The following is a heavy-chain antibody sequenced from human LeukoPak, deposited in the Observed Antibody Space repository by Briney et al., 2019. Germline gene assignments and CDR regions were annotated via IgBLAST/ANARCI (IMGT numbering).Heavy chain of an antibody. CDR2: ISYDGSNK. V-gene: IGHV3-30*03. D-gene: IGHD2-21*02. CDR3: TTETSAPLAYCGGDCFQELDY. J-gene: IGHJ4*02. Sequence: GGSLRLSCAASGFTFSSYGMHWVRQAPGKGLEWVAVISYDGSNKYYADSVKGRFTISRDDSKNTLYLQMNSLKTEDTAVYYCTTETSAPLAYCGGDCFQELDYWGQGTLVTVSS. CDR1: GFTFSSYG.